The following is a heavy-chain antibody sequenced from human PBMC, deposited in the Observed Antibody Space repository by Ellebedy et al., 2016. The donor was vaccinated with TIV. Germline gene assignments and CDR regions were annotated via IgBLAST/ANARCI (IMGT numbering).Heavy chain of an antibody. J-gene: IGHJ4*02. CDR2: ISYDGSNQ. V-gene: IGHV3-30*03. CDR1: GFTFSSYG. Sequence: GESLKISXVASGFTFSSYGMHWVRQGPGKGLEWVAVISYDGSNQYYADPVKGRFTISRDNSKKVLYLQMNSLRAEDTAVYYCAREGLNGGGFDNWGQGTVVTVSS. D-gene: IGHD3-16*01. CDR3: AREGLNGGGFDN.